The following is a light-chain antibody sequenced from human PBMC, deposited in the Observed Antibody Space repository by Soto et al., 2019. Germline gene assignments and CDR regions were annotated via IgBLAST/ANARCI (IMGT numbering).Light chain of an antibody. CDR1: SSDIGAGYD. V-gene: IGLV1-40*01. CDR3: QSYDSSLSVVI. J-gene: IGLJ2*01. CDR2: GNN. Sequence: QSVLTQTPSVSGAPGQRVTISCTGSSSDIGAGYDVHWYQQLPGTAPKLLIYGNNNRPSGVPDRFSGSKSGTSASLAITGLQAEDEAYYYCQSYDSSLSVVIFGGGPKLTVL.